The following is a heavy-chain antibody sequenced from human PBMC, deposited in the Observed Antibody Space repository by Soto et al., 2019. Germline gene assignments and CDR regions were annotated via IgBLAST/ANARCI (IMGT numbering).Heavy chain of an antibody. J-gene: IGHJ4*02. CDR1: GGSISSSSYY. CDR2: IYYSGST. CDR3: ARHGPLYSSGWYSIDY. V-gene: IGHV4-39*01. Sequence: SETLSLTCTVSGGSISSSSYYWGWIRQPPGKGLEWIGSIYYSGSTYYNPSLKSRVTISVDTPKNQFSLKLSSVTAADTAVYYCARHGPLYSSGWYSIDYWGQGTLVTVSS. D-gene: IGHD6-19*01.